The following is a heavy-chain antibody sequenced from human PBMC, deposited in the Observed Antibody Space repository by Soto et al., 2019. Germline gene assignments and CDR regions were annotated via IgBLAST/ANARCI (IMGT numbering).Heavy chain of an antibody. Sequence: QVQLQESGPGLVKPSQTLSLTCTVSGGSNNSGGYFWSWIRQRPGKGLEWIGFIYYSGSTYYNPSLKSRVTISVDTSKNQFSLKLSSVTAADTAVYYCAREGAAPYYYYGMDVWGQGTTVTVPS. J-gene: IGHJ6*02. CDR3: AREGAAPYYYYGMDV. V-gene: IGHV4-31*03. CDR2: IYYSGST. D-gene: IGHD6-6*01. CDR1: GGSNNSGGYF.